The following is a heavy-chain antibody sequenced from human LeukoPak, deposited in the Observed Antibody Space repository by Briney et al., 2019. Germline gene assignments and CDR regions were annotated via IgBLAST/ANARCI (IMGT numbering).Heavy chain of an antibody. V-gene: IGHV3-74*01. CDR1: GFTFGSYW. CDR2: INSDGSST. D-gene: IGHD6-13*01. J-gene: IGHJ4*02. CDR3: ARQAAAGPVDY. Sequence: GGSLRLSCAASGFTFGSYWMYWVRQAPGKGLVWVSHINSDGSSTSYADSVKGRFTISRDDAKNTLYLQMSSLRAEDTAVYYCARQAAAGPVDYWGQGTLVTVSS.